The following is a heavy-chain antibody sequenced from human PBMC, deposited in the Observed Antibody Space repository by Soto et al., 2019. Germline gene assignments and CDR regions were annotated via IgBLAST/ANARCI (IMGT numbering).Heavy chain of an antibody. V-gene: IGHV4-30-4*01. CDR3: ARGLWYGRGYYYYGMDV. D-gene: IGHD2-21*01. CDR1: GGSISSGDYY. CDR2: IYYSGST. Sequence: TLSLTCTVSGGSISSGDYYGSWIRLPPGKGLEWIGYIYYSGSTYYNPSLKSRVTISVDTSKNQFSLKLSSVTAADTAVYYCARGLWYGRGYYYYGMDVWGQGTTVTVSS. J-gene: IGHJ6*02.